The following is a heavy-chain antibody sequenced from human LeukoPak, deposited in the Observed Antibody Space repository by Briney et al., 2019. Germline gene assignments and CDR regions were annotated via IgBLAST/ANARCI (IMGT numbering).Heavy chain of an antibody. Sequence: PSQTLSLTCTVSGGSISSGDYYWSWTRQPPGKGLEWIGYIYYSGSTYYNPSLKSRVTISVDTSKNQFSLKLSSVTAADTAVYYCARETRYDILTGYFIYYFDYWGQGTLVTVSS. V-gene: IGHV4-30-4*01. CDR1: GGSISSGDYY. CDR3: ARETRYDILTGYFIYYFDY. D-gene: IGHD3-9*01. J-gene: IGHJ4*02. CDR2: IYYSGST.